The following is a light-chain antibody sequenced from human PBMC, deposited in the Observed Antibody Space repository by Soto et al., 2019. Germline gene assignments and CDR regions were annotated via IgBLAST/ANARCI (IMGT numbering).Light chain of an antibody. J-gene: IGKJ5*01. Sequence: DIQMTQSPSSLSASVGDRVTITCRTSQSISNYLNWYQHKPGKAPKLLIYSASTLHSGVTSRFSGSGSGTDFTLTVSSLQPEDFATYYCQQTYDRPITFGQGTRRRL. CDR1: QSISNY. V-gene: IGKV1-39*01. CDR3: QQTYDRPIT. CDR2: SAS.